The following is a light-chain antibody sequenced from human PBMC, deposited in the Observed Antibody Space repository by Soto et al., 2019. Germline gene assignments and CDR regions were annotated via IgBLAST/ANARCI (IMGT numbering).Light chain of an antibody. CDR2: GAS. Sequence: EMVMTQSPATLSVSPGERATLSCRASQSVSSSYLAWYQQKPGQAPRLFIYGASSRATGIPDRFSGSGSGTDFTLTISRLEPEDFAVYYCQQFGSSPPRITFGQGTRLEI. V-gene: IGKV3-20*01. CDR1: QSVSSSY. J-gene: IGKJ5*01. CDR3: QQFGSSPPRIT.